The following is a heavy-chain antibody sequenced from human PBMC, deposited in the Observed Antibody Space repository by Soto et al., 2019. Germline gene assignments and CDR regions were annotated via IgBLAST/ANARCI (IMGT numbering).Heavy chain of an antibody. CDR3: ARDQGYSSTRFDY. CDR1: GFTFSSYA. D-gene: IGHD6-13*01. CDR2: ISYDGSSK. J-gene: IGHJ4*02. Sequence: PGGSLRLSCAASGFTFSSYAMHWVRQAPGKGLEWVAVISYDGSSKYYADSVKGRFTISRDNSKNTLYLQMNSLRTEDTAVYYCARDQGYSSTRFDYWGQGTLVTVSS. V-gene: IGHV3-30-3*01.